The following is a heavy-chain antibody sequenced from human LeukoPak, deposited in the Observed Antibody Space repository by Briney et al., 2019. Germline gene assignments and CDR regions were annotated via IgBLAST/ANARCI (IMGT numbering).Heavy chain of an antibody. Sequence: SETLSLTCTVSGGAISNYYWSWIRQPPGKGLEWIGYIYYSGSTNYNPSLKSRVTISVDTSKNQFSLKLSSVTAADTAVYYCARKKFTAAGGFDPWGQGTLVMVSS. V-gene: IGHV4-59*01. CDR1: GGAISNYY. J-gene: IGHJ5*02. CDR2: IYYSGST. CDR3: ARKKFTAAGGFDP. D-gene: IGHD6-13*01.